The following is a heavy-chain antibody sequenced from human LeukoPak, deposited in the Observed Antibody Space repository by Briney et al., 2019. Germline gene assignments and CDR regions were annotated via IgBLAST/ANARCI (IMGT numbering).Heavy chain of an antibody. CDR3: ARSLSSRFSGPRRPYYFDY. J-gene: IGHJ4*02. D-gene: IGHD3-16*02. V-gene: IGHV3-23*01. CDR1: GFTLSNYA. CDR2: ISSSGGST. Sequence: GGSLRLSCAASGFTLSNYAMSWVRQAPGKGLQWVSGISSSGGSTYQVDSVKGRFTISRDNSKNTLYLQMNSLRAEDTAVYYCARSLSSRFSGPRRPYYFDYWGQGTLVTVSS.